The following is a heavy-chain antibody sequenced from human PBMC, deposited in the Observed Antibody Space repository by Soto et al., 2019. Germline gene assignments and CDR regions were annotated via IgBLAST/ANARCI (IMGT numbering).Heavy chain of an antibody. CDR3: AAARYCSSNTCPGAFDI. CDR1: GFTFTYVW. J-gene: IGHJ3*02. V-gene: IGHV3-15*01. Sequence: EVQLVESGGDSVKPGGSLRLSCAASGFTFTYVWMTWVRQAPGKGLEWVGRIKRKSDGETTDYAAPVKGRFTISRDDSKNTLYLEMNSLKTDDTAVYHCAAARYCSSNTCPGAFDIWGQGTMVRVSA. CDR2: IKRKSDGETT. D-gene: IGHD2-2*01.